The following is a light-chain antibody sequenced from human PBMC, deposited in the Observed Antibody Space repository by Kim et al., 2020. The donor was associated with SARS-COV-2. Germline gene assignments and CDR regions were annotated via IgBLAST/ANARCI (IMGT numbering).Light chain of an antibody. CDR2: AAS. J-gene: IGKJ1*01. Sequence: SASTGDRVTITCRASQGVSSYLAWYQQKPGKAPKLLIHAASTLQSGVPSRFAGSGSGTDFTLTISCLQSEDFATYYCQQYYAYPRTFGQGTKVEI. CDR3: QQYYAYPRT. CDR1: QGVSSY. V-gene: IGKV1-8*01.